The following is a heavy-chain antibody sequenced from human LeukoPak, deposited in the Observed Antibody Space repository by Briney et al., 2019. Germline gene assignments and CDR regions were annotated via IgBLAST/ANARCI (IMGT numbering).Heavy chain of an antibody. CDR3: ARSPIFGVVYY. Sequence: PSETLSLTCTVSGGSISSYYWSWIRQPPGKGLEWIGYIYYSGSTNYNPSLKSRVTISVDTSKNQFSLKLSSVTAADTAVYYCARSPIFGVVYYWGQGTLVTVSS. D-gene: IGHD3-3*01. CDR2: IYYSGST. V-gene: IGHV4-59*01. CDR1: GGSISSYY. J-gene: IGHJ4*02.